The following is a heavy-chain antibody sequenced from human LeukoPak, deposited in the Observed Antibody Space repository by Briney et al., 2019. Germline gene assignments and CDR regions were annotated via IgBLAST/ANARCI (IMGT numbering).Heavy chain of an antibody. CDR1: GCTFSRYA. J-gene: IGHJ4*02. V-gene: IGHV3-23*01. CDR3: AKGREYYDSSGYYFDY. Sequence: GGSLRLSCAASGCTFSRYAMSWVGQAPGKGLEWVSAIGGSGGSTYYADSMKGRFTISRDNSKNTLYLQINSLRAEDTAVYYCAKGREYYDSSGYYFDYWGQGTRVTVSS. CDR2: IGGSGGST. D-gene: IGHD3-22*01.